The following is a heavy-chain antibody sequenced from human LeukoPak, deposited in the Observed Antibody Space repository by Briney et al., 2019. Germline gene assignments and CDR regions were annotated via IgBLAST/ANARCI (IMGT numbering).Heavy chain of an antibody. J-gene: IGHJ4*02. D-gene: IGHD3-22*01. CDR1: GFTLSSYW. V-gene: IGHV3-74*01. CDR2: SKNDGSRT. CDR3: ARHPDLSGYSFFDY. Sequence: GGSLRLSCAASGFTLSSYWMHWVRQAPGKGLVWVSRSKNDGSRTTYSDSVKGRFTISRDNAKNTLYLQMNSLRAEDTAVYYCARHPDLSGYSFFDYWGKGTMVTVSS.